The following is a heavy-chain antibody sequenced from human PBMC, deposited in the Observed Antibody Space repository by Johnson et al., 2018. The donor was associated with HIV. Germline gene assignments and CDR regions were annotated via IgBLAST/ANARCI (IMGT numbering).Heavy chain of an antibody. Sequence: QVQLVESGGGLVKPGGSLRLSCTASGFTFGDYVMSWIRQAPGKGLEWVSYISSSGSTIFYPDSVKGRFTISRDNSKNTLYLQMNSLRAEDTAVYYCASPLEAAAGPMDAFDIWGQWTLDTHTS. D-gene: IGHD6-13*01. J-gene: IGHJ3*02. CDR2: ISSSGSTI. CDR3: ASPLEAAAGPMDAFDI. CDR1: GFTFGDYV. V-gene: IGHV3-11*04.